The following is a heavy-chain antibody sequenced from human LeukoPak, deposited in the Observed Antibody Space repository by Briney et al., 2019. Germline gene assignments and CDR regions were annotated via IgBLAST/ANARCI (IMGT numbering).Heavy chain of an antibody. J-gene: IGHJ6*03. CDR1: GFTFGDYA. V-gene: IGHV3-49*04. D-gene: IGHD2-15*01. CDR2: IRSKAYGGTT. Sequence: GGSLRLSCTASGFTFGDYAMSWVRQAPGKGLEWVGFIRSKAYGGTTEYAASVKGRFTISRDDSKSIAYLQMNSLKTEDTAVYYCTRVGGGFNYYYYMDVWGKGTTVTISS. CDR3: TRVGGGFNYYYYMDV.